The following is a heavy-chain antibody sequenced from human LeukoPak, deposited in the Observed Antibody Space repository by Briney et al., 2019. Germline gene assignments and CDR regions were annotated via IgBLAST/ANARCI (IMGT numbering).Heavy chain of an antibody. V-gene: IGHV4-38-2*01. CDR2: IYHSGNT. CDR1: GDSIISGYY. D-gene: IGHD6-19*01. CDR3: ARNRIAVAGRGPYFDY. Sequence: SATLSLPFSVSGDSIISGYYWGYIRQSPGKGLEWIGSIYHSGNTYYNPSLKSRVTISVDTSKNQFSLKLSSVTAADTAVYYCARNRIAVAGRGPYFDYWGQGTLVTVSS. J-gene: IGHJ4*02.